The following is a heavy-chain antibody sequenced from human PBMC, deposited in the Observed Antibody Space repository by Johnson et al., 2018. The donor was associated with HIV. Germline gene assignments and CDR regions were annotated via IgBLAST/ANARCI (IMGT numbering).Heavy chain of an antibody. CDR2: ISYDGSNK. J-gene: IGHJ3*02. Sequence: QVQLVESGGGVVQTGRSLRLSCAASGFTFSSYAMHWVRQAPGKGLEWVAIISYDGSNKYYADSVKGRFTISRDNSKNTLYLQMSSLRAEDTAVYYCARERAMVRGVPDAFDIWGQGTMVTVSS. V-gene: IGHV3-30-3*01. D-gene: IGHD3-10*01. CDR3: ARERAMVRGVPDAFDI. CDR1: GFTFSSYA.